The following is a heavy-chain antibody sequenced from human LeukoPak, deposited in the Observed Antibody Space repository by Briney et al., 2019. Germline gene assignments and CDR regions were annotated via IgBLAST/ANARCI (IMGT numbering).Heavy chain of an antibody. J-gene: IGHJ4*02. Sequence: PGGSLRPSCAASGFTFSSYGMHWVRQTPGKGLEWVALISSDGSKNIYADPVKGRFTVSRDNSKNTLYLQMNSLRAEDTAVYYCVKGLVQTTMSYSVDYWGQGALVTVSS. D-gene: IGHD1-1*01. CDR2: ISSDGSKN. CDR3: VKGLVQTTMSYSVDY. V-gene: IGHV3-30*18. CDR1: GFTFSSYG.